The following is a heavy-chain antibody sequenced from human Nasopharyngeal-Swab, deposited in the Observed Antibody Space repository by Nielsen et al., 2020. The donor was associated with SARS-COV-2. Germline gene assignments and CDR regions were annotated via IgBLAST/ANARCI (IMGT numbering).Heavy chain of an antibody. J-gene: IGHJ4*02. CDR2: IYSGGST. CDR3: ARGVYDSSGYFWDY. Sequence: VRQAPGKGPEWVSVIYSGGSTYSADSMKGRVTISRDNSKNTLYLQMNSLRAEDTAVYYCARGVYDSSGYFWDYWGQGTLVTVSS. D-gene: IGHD3-22*01. V-gene: IGHV3-53*01.